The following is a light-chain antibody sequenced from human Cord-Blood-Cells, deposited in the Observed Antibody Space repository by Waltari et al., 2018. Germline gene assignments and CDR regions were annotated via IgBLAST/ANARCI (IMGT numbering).Light chain of an antibody. CDR1: QSVSSSY. J-gene: IGKJ2*02. CDR3: QQCCSSSCT. CDR2: AAS. V-gene: IGKV3-20*01. Sequence: EIVLPQSPGTLTLSPGERATLSCRASQSVSSSYLAWYQQKPGQAPMLLIYAASSRPTGIPARFSGSGSGTDFTLTISRLEPEDFAVYYCQQCCSSSCTFGQGTKLEIK.